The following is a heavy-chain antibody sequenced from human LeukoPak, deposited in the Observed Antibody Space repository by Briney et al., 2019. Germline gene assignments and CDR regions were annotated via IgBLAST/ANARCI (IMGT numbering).Heavy chain of an antibody. CDR3: ARGEVVAATLNWFDP. V-gene: IGHV1-8*01. D-gene: IGHD2-15*01. Sequence: GASVKVSCKASGYTFTSYDINWVRQATGQGLEWMGWMNPNSGNTGYAQKFQGRVTMTRNTSISTAYMELSSLRSEDTAMYYCARGEVVAATLNWFDPWGQGTLVTVSS. J-gene: IGHJ5*02. CDR2: MNPNSGNT. CDR1: GYTFTSYD.